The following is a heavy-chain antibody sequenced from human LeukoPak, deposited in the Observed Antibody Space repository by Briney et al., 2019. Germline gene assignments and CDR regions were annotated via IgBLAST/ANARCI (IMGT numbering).Heavy chain of an antibody. J-gene: IGHJ3*01. V-gene: IGHV4-4*02. Sequence: SETLSLTCAVSGGSISSSNWWSWVRQPPGKGLEWIGEIYHSGSTNYNSSLKSRVTISVDKSKNQFSLKLSSVTAADTAVYYCAREFYDISAGYSAQGDVFDVWGQGTVVTVSS. CDR1: GGSISSSNW. CDR2: IYHSGST. CDR3: AREFYDISAGYSAQGDVFDV. D-gene: IGHD3-9*01.